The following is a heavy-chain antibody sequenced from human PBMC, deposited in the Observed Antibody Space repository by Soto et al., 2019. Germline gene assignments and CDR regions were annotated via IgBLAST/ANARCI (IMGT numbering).Heavy chain of an antibody. CDR2: IGGTGSKT. CDR1: GVTFSNYV. J-gene: IGHJ4*02. Sequence: GGSLRLSCAASGVTFSNYVMSWVRQAPGKGLEWVSSIGGTGSKTYYADSMKGRFTISRDNPKKTLYLQTNSLRAEDTAVYYCARAGSENDYWGKGTLVTVSS. V-gene: IGHV3-23*01. CDR3: ARAGSENDY. D-gene: IGHD3-10*01.